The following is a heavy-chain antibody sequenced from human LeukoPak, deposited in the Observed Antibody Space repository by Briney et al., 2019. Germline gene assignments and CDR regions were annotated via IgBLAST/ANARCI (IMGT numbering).Heavy chain of an antibody. V-gene: IGHV4-59*08. D-gene: IGHD3-16*01. CDR1: GGSISSYY. CDR3: ARYDPGAFDY. Sequence: PSETLSLTCTVSGGSISSYYWSWIRQPPGKGLEWIGYIYYSGSTHYNPSLKSRVTISVDTSKNQFSLKLSSVTAADTAVYYCARYDPGAFDYWGQGTLVTVSS. CDR2: IYYSGST. J-gene: IGHJ4*02.